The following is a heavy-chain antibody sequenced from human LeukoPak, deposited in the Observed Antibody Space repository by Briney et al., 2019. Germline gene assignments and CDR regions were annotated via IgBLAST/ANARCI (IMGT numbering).Heavy chain of an antibody. CDR2: ISYDGSST. Sequence: GGSLRLSCVASGFTLSSYWMHWVRQAPGKGLVWVSRISYDGSSTYYADSVKGRFTISRDNAMDTVYLQMNSLRVEDTAVYYCAREGLGYSYSYWGQGTLVTVSS. CDR3: AREGLGYSYSY. V-gene: IGHV3-74*01. J-gene: IGHJ4*02. D-gene: IGHD5-18*01. CDR1: GFTLSSYW.